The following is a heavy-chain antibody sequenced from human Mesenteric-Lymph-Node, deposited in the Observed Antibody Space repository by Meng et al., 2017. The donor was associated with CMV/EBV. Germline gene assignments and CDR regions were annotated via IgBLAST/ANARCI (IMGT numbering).Heavy chain of an antibody. V-gene: IGHV1-2*02. J-gene: IGHJ4*02. CDR3: AREWGGCSGGSCYFDY. CDR2: INPNSGAT. D-gene: IGHD2-15*01. CDR1: GYTFTGYY. Sequence: ASVKVSCKASGYTFTGYYMQWVRQAPGQGLEWMGWINPNSGATNYAQKFQGRVTMTRDTSISTAYMELSRLRSDDTAVYYCAREWGGCSGGSCYFDYWGQGTLVTVSS.